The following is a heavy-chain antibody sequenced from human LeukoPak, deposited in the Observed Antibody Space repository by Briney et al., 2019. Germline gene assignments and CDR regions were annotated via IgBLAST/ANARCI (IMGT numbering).Heavy chain of an antibody. D-gene: IGHD4-17*01. V-gene: IGHV3-21*01. J-gene: IGHJ4*02. CDR3: AREGIATVTRFFDS. Sequence: GGSLRLSCAASGFTFSSYSMNWVRQAPGKGLEWVSSIRSSSNSMYYADSVKGRFTISRDNAKNSVFLQMNSLRAEDTAVYYCAREGIATVTRFFDSWGQGTLVTVSS. CDR1: GFTFSSYS. CDR2: IRSSSNSM.